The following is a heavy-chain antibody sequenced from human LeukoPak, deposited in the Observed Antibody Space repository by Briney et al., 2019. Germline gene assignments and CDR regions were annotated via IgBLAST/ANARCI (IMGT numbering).Heavy chain of an antibody. Sequence: PSETLSLTCDVSGDSISSYYWSWIRQPAGKGLEWLGRIYPSGSANYNPSLKSRGTMSVDTFKNQFSLRLSSVTAADTAVYFCARDYNNWYFDLWGRGTLVTVSS. D-gene: IGHD5-24*01. CDR1: GDSISSYY. J-gene: IGHJ2*01. CDR3: ARDYNNWYFDL. CDR2: IYPSGSA. V-gene: IGHV4-4*07.